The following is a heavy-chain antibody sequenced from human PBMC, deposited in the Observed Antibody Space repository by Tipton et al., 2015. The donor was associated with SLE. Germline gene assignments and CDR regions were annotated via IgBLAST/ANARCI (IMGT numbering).Heavy chain of an antibody. D-gene: IGHD3-10*01. V-gene: IGHV4-4*07. CDR1: GGSISSYY. CDR2: IYTSGST. CDR3: TRGHFNSGTFPYYNYYYYMDV. J-gene: IGHJ6*03. Sequence: TLSLTCTVSGGSISSYYWSWIRQPAGKGLEWIGRIYTSGSTNYNPPLKSRVTMSVDTAKNQFSLKLTSVTAADSAVYYCTRGHFNSGTFPYYNYYYYMDVWGKGTAVTVSS.